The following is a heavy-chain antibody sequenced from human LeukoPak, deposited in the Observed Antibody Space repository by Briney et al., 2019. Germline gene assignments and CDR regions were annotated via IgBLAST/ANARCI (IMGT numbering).Heavy chain of an antibody. D-gene: IGHD1-26*01. CDR3: AKDRTVGASYWYFDL. Sequence: GGSLRLSCAASGFSVSSNYMSWVRQAPGKGLTWVSVIYSSGSTYYADSVKGRFTISRDSSKNTLFLQMNTLGAEDTAIYYCAKDRTVGASYWYFDLWGRGTLVTVPS. V-gene: IGHV3-53*01. CDR1: GFSVSSNY. CDR2: IYSSGST. J-gene: IGHJ2*01.